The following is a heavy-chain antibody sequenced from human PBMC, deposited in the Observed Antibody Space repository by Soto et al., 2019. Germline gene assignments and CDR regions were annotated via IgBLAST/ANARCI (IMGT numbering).Heavy chain of an antibody. J-gene: IGHJ5*01. D-gene: IGHD2-15*01. CDR2: IGDSEGETT. CDR1: GFTFSTYA. CDR3: AKGYCGGGRCYDLDNWFDS. V-gene: IGHV3-23*01. Sequence: EVQLLESGGGLVQPGGSLRLSCAASGFTFSTYAMTWVRQAPGKGPEWVSRIGDSEGETTHYADSVKGGFTISRDNAKTTLYLQMNSLRVEDTAIYYCAKGYCGGGRCYDLDNWFDSWGQGTRVTVSS.